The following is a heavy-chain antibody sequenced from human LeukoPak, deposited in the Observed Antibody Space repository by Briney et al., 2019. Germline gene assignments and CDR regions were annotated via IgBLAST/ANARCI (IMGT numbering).Heavy chain of an antibody. CDR2: ISSSGSTI. D-gene: IGHD3-16*02. Sequence: PGGSLRLSCAASGFTFSDYYMSWIRQAPGKGLEWVSYISSSGSTIYYADSVKGRFTISRDNAKNSLYLQMNSLRAEDTAVYYCARVTSDYVWGSYRYLTYYYYYYMDVWGKGTTVTVSS. CDR1: GFTFSDYY. CDR3: ARVTSDYVWGSYRYLTYYYYYYMDV. V-gene: IGHV3-11*04. J-gene: IGHJ6*03.